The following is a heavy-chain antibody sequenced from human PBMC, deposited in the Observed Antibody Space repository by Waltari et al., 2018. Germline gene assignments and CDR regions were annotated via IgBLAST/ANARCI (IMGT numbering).Heavy chain of an antibody. V-gene: IGHV3-49*04. CDR2: IRSKDYGATT. J-gene: IGHJ4*02. Sequence: EVQLVESGGGLVHPGRSVRLTCTTSGFTMGDYAMSWVRQAPGKGLVWVGFIRSKDYGATTEYSASVKGRFTISRDDSKSIVYLQRNSLKTEDTAVYYCTRDWGFTWGQGTLVTVSS. CDR3: TRDWGFT. D-gene: IGHD3-16*01. CDR1: GFTMGDYA.